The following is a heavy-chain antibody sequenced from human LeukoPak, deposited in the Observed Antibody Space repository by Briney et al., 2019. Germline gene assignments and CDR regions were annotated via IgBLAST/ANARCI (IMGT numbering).Heavy chain of an antibody. J-gene: IGHJ4*02. CDR1: GFIFSDYW. CDR2: INQDGSEK. V-gene: IGHV3-7*01. D-gene: IGHD6-13*01. CDR3: VTERRYGSWDH. Sequence: PGGSLRLSCAPSGFIFSDYWMGWVRQAPGRGLEWVAKINQDGSEKYYVDSVKGRCTISRDNAKSSVYLQMDSLRDEDTAVYYCVTERRYGSWDHWGQGTLVTVSS.